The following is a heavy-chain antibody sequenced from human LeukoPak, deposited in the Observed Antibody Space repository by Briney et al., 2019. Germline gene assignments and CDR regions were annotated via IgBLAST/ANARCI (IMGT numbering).Heavy chain of an antibody. Sequence: ASVKVSCKASGYTFTAYYMHWVRQAPGQGLEWMRWIHPNGGGTNYAQKFQGRVSMTRDKSINTAYMELSRLTSDDTAMYYCARYCSSTSCQADYWGQGTLVTVSS. J-gene: IGHJ4*02. CDR1: GYTFTAYY. V-gene: IGHV1-2*02. CDR3: ARYCSSTSCQADY. CDR2: IHPNGGGT. D-gene: IGHD2-2*01.